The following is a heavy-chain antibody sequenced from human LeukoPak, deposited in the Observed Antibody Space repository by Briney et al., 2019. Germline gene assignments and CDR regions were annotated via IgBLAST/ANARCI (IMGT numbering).Heavy chain of an antibody. J-gene: IGHJ5*02. V-gene: IGHV3-73*01. CDR2: MDKETNLYAT. CDR1: AFTFSDSA. Sequence: GRSLRLACVAAAFTFSDSAIHWVRPSSGKWLEWIGHMDKETNLYATALAASVKGRFTVSRDDSKDTAYLHMNSLKTEDTALYYCTRDSGTYNWFDPWGQGTLVTVSS. D-gene: IGHD1-26*01. CDR3: TRDSGTYNWFDP.